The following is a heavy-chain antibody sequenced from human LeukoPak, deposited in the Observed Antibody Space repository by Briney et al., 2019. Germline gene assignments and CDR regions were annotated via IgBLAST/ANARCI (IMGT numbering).Heavy chain of an antibody. CDR3: ARFHYYGMDV. CDR2: IIPILGIA. CDR1: GGTFSSYA. J-gene: IGHJ6*02. V-gene: IGHV1-69*04. Sequence: ASVTVSFKASGGTFSSYAISWVRQPPAQGLEWVGRIIPILGIANYAQKFQGRVTITADKSTSTAYMELSSLRSEDTAVYYCARFHYYGMDVWGQGTTVTVSS.